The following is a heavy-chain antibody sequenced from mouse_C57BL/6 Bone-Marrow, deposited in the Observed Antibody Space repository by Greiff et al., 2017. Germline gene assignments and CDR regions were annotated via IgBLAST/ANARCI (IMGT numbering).Heavy chain of an antibody. CDR3: ARTDYDYERYFDV. CDR1: GYSITSGYY. D-gene: IGHD2-4*01. V-gene: IGHV3-6*01. CDR2: ISYDGSN. Sequence: EVKLQESGPGLVKPSQSLSLTCSVTGYSITSGYYWNWIRQFPGNKLAWMGYISYDGSNNYNPSLKNRISITRDTSKNQFFLKLNSVTTEDTATYYCARTDYDYERYFDVWGTGTTVTVSS. J-gene: IGHJ1*03.